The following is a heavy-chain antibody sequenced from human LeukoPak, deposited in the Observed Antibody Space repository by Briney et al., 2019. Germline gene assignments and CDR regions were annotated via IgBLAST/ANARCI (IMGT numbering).Heavy chain of an antibody. CDR3: ARVSYGSGSYRGRHFDY. V-gene: IGHV4-39*07. CDR2: IYYSGST. D-gene: IGHD3-10*01. Sequence: PSETLSLTCTVSGGSISSYYWGWIRQPPGKGLEWIGSIYYSGSTYYNPSLKSRVTISVDTSKNQFSLKLSSVTAADTAVYYCARVSYGSGSYRGRHFDYWGQGTLVTVSS. J-gene: IGHJ4*02. CDR1: GGSISSYY.